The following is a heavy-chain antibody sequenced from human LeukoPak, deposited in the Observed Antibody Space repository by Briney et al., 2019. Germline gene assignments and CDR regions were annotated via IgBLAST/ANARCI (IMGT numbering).Heavy chain of an antibody. CDR3: ARNYDSSKDGNDY. D-gene: IGHD3-22*01. CDR2: ISSYNGKT. V-gene: IGHV1-18*01. Sequence: ASVKVSCKASGYRFISYYISWVRQAPGQGLEWVGWISSYNGKTNYGKNVQGRVTMTTDTSTSTAYMELRSLRSDDTAIYYCARNYDSSKDGNDYCAQGTLVTVSS. CDR1: GYRFISYY. J-gene: IGHJ4*02.